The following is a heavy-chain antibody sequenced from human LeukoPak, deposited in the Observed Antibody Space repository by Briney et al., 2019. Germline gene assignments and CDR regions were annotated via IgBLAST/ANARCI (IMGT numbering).Heavy chain of an antibody. Sequence: SETLSLTCTVSGGSISSSSYYWGWIRQPPGKGLEWIGSIYYSGSTYYNPSLKSRVTISVDTSKNQFSLKLSSVTAADTAVYYCASSPPGTSGYGGGPDYWGQGTLVTVSS. CDR1: GGSISSSSYY. V-gene: IGHV4-39*01. J-gene: IGHJ4*02. CDR3: ASSPPGTSGYGGGPDY. D-gene: IGHD3-22*01. CDR2: IYYSGST.